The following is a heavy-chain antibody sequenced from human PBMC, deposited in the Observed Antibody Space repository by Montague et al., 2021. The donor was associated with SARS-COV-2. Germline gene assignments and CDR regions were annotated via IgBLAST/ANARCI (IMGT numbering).Heavy chain of an antibody. CDR1: GFTLSNYN. V-gene: IGHV3-21*03. Sequence: SLRLSCAASGFTLSNYNMNWIRQAPGRGLEWVSSVSYSSTYIYCADSVKGRFSISRDNAQNSLSLQMNNLRADDTAVYYCVRDQSPMGFDYWGQGTLVTVSS. CDR2: VSYSSTYI. CDR3: VRDQSPMGFDY. J-gene: IGHJ4*02. D-gene: IGHD5-24*01.